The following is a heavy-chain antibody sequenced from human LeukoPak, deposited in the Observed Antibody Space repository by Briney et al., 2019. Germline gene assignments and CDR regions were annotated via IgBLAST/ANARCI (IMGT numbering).Heavy chain of an antibody. V-gene: IGHV3-7*01. J-gene: IGHJ4*02. CDR3: ARDSRSGYSSGWLDY. CDR1: GFTFGTFW. Sequence: GGSLRLSCEASGFTFGTFWMSWVRQAPGKGLEWVANIKQDGSEKYYVDSVKGRFTISRDNAKNSLYLQMNSLRAEDTAVYYCARDSRSGYSSGWLDYWGQGTLVTVSS. D-gene: IGHD6-19*01. CDR2: IKQDGSEK.